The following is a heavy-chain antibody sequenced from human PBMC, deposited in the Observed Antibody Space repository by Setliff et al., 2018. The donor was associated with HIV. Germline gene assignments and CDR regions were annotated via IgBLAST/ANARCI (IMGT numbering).Heavy chain of an antibody. Sequence: SETLSLTCTVSGGSISSGSNYWSWIRQPAGKGLEWIGHIYTSGRTNYNPSLKSRGTISVDTSKNQFYLKLSSVTAADTAVYYCARAPPGIQNDAFDVWGQGTMVTVSS. CDR2: IYTSGRT. V-gene: IGHV4-61*09. CDR3: ARAPPGIQNDAFDV. J-gene: IGHJ3*01. CDR1: GGSISSGSNY.